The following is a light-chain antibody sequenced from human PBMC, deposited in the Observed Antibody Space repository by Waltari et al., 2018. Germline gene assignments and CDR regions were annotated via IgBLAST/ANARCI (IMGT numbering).Light chain of an antibody. CDR2: WAS. CDR3: QQYYITPLS. CDR1: QSLFYSSNNKNY. J-gene: IGKJ4*01. Sequence: DVVMPQSPDFLAVSLGETATIHCKSSQSLFYSSNNKNYFAWYQQKPGQPPKLPIYWASTRESGVPDRFSGSGSGTDFTLTISSLQAEDVAIYFCQQYYITPLSFGGGTRVEIK. V-gene: IGKV4-1*01.